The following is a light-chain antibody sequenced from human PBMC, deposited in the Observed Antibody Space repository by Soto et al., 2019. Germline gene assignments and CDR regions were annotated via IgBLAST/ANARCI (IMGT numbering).Light chain of an antibody. Sequence: QAVVTQEPSFSVSPGGTVTLTCGLSSGSVSTTYYPGWYQQTPGQAPRTLIYSTNTRSPGVSDRFSGSILGNKAALTITGAQADDEADYYCVLYVGGGIPWVFGGGTKVTVL. CDR1: SGSVSTTYY. V-gene: IGLV8-61*01. J-gene: IGLJ3*02. CDR2: STN. CDR3: VLYVGGGIPWV.